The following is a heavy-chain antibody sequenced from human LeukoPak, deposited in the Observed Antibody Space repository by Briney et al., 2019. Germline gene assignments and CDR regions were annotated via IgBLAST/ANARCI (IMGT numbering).Heavy chain of an antibody. D-gene: IGHD3-10*01. CDR1: GGSISSSSYY. J-gene: IGHJ4*02. CDR3: ASIGDNYGDYVDY. CDR2: IYYSGST. V-gene: IGHV4-39*01. Sequence: PETLSLTCTVSGGSISSSSYYWGWIRQPPGKGLEWIGSIYYSGSTYYNPSLKSRVTISVDTSKNQFSLKLSSVTAADTAVYYCASIGDNYGDYVDYWGQGTLVTVSS.